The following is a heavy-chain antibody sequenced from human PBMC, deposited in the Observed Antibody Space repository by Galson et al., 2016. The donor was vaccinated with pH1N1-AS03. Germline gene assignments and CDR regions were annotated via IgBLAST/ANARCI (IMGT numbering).Heavy chain of an antibody. CDR1: GGSVSGSG. Sequence: CAVYGGSVSGSGWSWIRQSPGQGLEWIGEVIHGGSIIYNPSLTSRVTISGDTSRNQFSLQLNSVTAADTAVYYCARGRIVVGVVGPGRVRDYFDPWGQGTLVTVSS. CDR2: VIHGGSI. D-gene: IGHD3-22*01. J-gene: IGHJ5*02. V-gene: IGHV4-34*01. CDR3: ARGRIVVGVVGPGRVRDYFDP.